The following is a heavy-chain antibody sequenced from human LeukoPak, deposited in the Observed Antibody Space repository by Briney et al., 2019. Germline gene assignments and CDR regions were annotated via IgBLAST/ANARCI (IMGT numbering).Heavy chain of an antibody. CDR2: ISWNSGSI. D-gene: IGHD5-18*01. Sequence: GGSLRLSCAASGFTFDDYGMHWVRQAPGKGLEWVSGISWNSGSIGYADSVKGRFTISRDNAKSTLYLQMNSLRADGMALYYCTKASGYSSGAVDYWGQGTLVTVSS. J-gene: IGHJ4*02. V-gene: IGHV3-9*03. CDR1: GFTFDDYG. CDR3: TKASGYSSGAVDY.